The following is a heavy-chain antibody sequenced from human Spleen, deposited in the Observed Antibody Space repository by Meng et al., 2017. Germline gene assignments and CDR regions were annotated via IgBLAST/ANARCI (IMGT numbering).Heavy chain of an antibody. J-gene: IGHJ3*02. CDR1: GYTFTSYG. V-gene: IGHV1-18*01. CDR3: ASVLRVTTNAFDI. CDR2: INAYNGNT. D-gene: IGHD3-3*01. Sequence: QVQLVQSGAGVKKPGASGKVSCKASGYTFTSYGISWVRQAPGQGLEWMGSINAYNGNTNYAQKLQGRVTMTTDTSTSTAYMELRSLRSDDTAVYYCASVLRVTTNAFDIWGQGTMVTVSS.